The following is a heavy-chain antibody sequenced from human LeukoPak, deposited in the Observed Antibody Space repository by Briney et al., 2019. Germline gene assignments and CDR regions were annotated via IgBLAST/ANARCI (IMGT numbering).Heavy chain of an antibody. CDR1: GFTFSSYS. J-gene: IGHJ4*02. CDR2: ISSSSSYI. Sequence: PGGSLRLSCAASGFTFSSYSMSWVRQAPGKGLEWVSSISSSSSYIYYADSVKGRFTISRDNAKNSLYLQMNSLRAEDTAVYYCARDFKAWYSSSWTDYWGQGTLVTVSS. D-gene: IGHD6-13*01. CDR3: ARDFKAWYSSSWTDY. V-gene: IGHV3-21*01.